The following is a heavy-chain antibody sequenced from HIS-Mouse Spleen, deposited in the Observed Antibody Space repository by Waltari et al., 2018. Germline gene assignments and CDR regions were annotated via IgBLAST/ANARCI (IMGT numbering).Heavy chain of an antibody. Sequence: EVQLVESGGGLVQPGGSLRLSCAASGFTFSIYWMHWVRQAPGKGLVWVSRINSDGSSTSYADSVKGRFTISRDNAKNTLYLQMNSLRAEDTAVYYCASGGSMIVVALFDYWGQGTLVTVSS. D-gene: IGHD3-22*01. V-gene: IGHV3-74*01. CDR1: GFTFSIYW. CDR2: INSDGSST. J-gene: IGHJ4*02. CDR3: ASGGSMIVVALFDY.